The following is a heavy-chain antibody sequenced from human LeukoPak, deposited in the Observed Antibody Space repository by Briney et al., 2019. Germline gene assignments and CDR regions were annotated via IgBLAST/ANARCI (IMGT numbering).Heavy chain of an antibody. CDR3: VRIRGYSFGYFDY. V-gene: IGHV3-9*01. CDR2: ISWNSGSI. CDR1: GFTFDDYA. Sequence: PGGSLRLSCAASGFTFDDYAMRWVRQAPGKGLEWVSGISWNSGSIGYADSVKGRFTISRDNAKNSLYLQMNSLRAEDTALYYCVRIRGYSFGYFDYWGQGTLVTVSS. J-gene: IGHJ4*02. D-gene: IGHD5-18*01.